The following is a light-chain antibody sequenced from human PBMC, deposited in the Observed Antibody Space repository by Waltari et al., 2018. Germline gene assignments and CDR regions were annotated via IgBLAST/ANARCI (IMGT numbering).Light chain of an antibody. CDR3: QQYDTTPIT. J-gene: IGKJ1*01. CDR2: WAS. CDR1: QSVFYSSNNKNY. Sequence: DIVMTQSPDSLAVSLGERATIHCKSSQSVFYSSNNKNYLAWYQQKPGQPPKLLIYWASTRESGVPDRFSGSGSGTDFTLTITSLQAEDVAVYYCQQYDTTPITFGQGTKVEIK. V-gene: IGKV4-1*01.